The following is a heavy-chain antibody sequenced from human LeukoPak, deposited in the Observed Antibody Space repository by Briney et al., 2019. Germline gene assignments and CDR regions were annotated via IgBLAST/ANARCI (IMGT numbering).Heavy chain of an antibody. D-gene: IGHD6-6*01. V-gene: IGHV4-34*01. CDR3: ARLGIAARRGDY. CDR2: INHSGST. J-gene: IGHJ4*02. CDR1: GGSFSGYY. Sequence: SETLSLTCAVYGGSFSGYYWSWIRQPPGKGLEWIGEINHSGSTNYNPSLKSRVTISVVTSKNQFSLKLSSVTAADTAVYYCARLGIAARRGDYWGQGTLVTVSS.